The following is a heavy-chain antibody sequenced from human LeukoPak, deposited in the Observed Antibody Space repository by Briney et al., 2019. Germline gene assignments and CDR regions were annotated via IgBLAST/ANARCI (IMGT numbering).Heavy chain of an antibody. J-gene: IGHJ4*02. Sequence: PGGSLRLSCAASGFTFSSYSMNWVRQAPGKGLEWVSYISSSSSTIYYADSVKGRFTISRDNAKNSLYLQMNSLRAEDTAVYYCARDPHRLVERVFDYWGQGTLVTVSS. CDR1: GFTFSSYS. V-gene: IGHV3-48*04. D-gene: IGHD1-1*01. CDR2: ISSSSSTI. CDR3: ARDPHRLVERVFDY.